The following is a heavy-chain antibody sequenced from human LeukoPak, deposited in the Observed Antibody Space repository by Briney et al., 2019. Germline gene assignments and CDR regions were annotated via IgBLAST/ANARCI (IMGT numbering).Heavy chain of an antibody. CDR3: ARAISTPISINYYYGMDV. CDR2: INAGNGNT. CDR1: GYTFTSYA. D-gene: IGHD2-2*01. V-gene: IGHV1-3*01. Sequence: ASVKVSCKASGYTFTSYAMHWVRQAPGKRLEWMGWINAGNGNTKYSQKFQGRVTITRDTSASTAYMELSSLRSEDTAVYYCARAISTPISINYYYGMDVWGKGTTVTVSS. J-gene: IGHJ6*04.